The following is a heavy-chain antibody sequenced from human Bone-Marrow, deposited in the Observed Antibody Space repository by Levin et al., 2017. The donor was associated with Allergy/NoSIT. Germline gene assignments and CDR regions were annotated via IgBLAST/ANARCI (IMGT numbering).Heavy chain of an antibody. CDR1: GFTFSNAW. V-gene: IGHV3-15*01. CDR3: NVKWSGYYKAIYYFDY. D-gene: IGHD3-3*01. CDR2: IKSKTDGGTT. J-gene: IGHJ4*02. Sequence: GGSLRLSCAASGFTFSNAWMSWVRQAPGKGLEWVGRIKSKTDGGTTDYAAPVKGRFTISRDDSKNTLYLQMNSLKTEDTAVYYCNVKWSGYYKAIYYFDYWGQGTLVTVSS.